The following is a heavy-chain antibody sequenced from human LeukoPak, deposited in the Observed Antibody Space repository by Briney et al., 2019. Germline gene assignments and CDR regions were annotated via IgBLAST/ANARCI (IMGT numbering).Heavy chain of an antibody. CDR2: ITSTSSMK. Sequence: GGSLRLSCGASGFTFSSFSMNWVRQAPGKGLEWIAYITSTSSMKYYAGSVKGRFTISRDNVKNLVYLQMNSLRDEDTAVYYCARDWEMATIAAAALGYWGQGTRVTFST. CDR1: GFTFSSFS. CDR3: ARDWEMATIAAAALGY. V-gene: IGHV3-48*02. D-gene: IGHD6-13*01. J-gene: IGHJ4*02.